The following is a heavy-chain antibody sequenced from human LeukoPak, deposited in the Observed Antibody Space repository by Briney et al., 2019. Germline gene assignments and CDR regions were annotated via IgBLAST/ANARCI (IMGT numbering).Heavy chain of an antibody. D-gene: IGHD4-17*01. CDR3: ARDYVNGDYSFDY. CDR2: ISSSSSYI. V-gene: IGHV3-21*01. Sequence: GGSLRLSCAASGFTFSSYSMNWVRQAPGKGLEWVSSISSSSSYIYYADSVKGRFTISRDNAKNSLYLQMNSLRAEDTAVYYCARDYVNGDYSFDYWGQGTLVTVSS. J-gene: IGHJ4*02. CDR1: GFTFSSYS.